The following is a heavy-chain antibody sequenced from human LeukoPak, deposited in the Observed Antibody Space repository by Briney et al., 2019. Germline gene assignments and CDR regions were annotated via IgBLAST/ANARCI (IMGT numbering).Heavy chain of an antibody. CDR2: INPNSGGT. CDR1: GYTFTGYY. CDR3: AREGIAAAGVDY. V-gene: IGHV1-2*06. J-gene: IGHJ4*02. D-gene: IGHD6-13*01. Sequence: ASVKVSCKASGYTFTGYYMHWVRQAPGQGLEWMGRINPNSGGTNYAQKFQGRVTMTGDTSISTAYMELSRLRSDDTAVYYCAREGIAAAGVDYWGQGTLVTVSS.